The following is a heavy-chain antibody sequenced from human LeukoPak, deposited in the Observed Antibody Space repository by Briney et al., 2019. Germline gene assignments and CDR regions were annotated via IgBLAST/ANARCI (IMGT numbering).Heavy chain of an antibody. CDR3: ARDRSGDSDY. CDR1: GFTFSSYA. D-gene: IGHD3-10*01. Sequence: KTGGSLRLSCAASGFTFSSYAMSWVRQAPGKGLEWVSSISSSSSYIYYADSVKGRFTISRDNAKNSLYLQMNSLRAEDTAVYYCARDRSGDSDYWGQGTLVTVSS. V-gene: IGHV3-21*01. CDR2: ISSSSSYI. J-gene: IGHJ4*02.